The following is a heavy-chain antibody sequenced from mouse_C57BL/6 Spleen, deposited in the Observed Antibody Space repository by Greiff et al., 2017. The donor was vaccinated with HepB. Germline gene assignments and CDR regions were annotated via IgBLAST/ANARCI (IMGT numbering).Heavy chain of an antibody. D-gene: IGHD2-3*01. V-gene: IGHV5-9*01. CDR1: GFTFSSYT. J-gene: IGHJ1*03. CDR2: ISGGGGNT. Sequence: EVKLVESGGGLVKPGGSLKLSCAASGFTFSSYTMSWVRQTPEKRLEWVATISGGGGNTYYPDSVKGRFTISRDNAKNTLYLQMSSLRSEDTALYYCARRDDGYRYFDVWGTGTTVTVSS. CDR3: ARRDDGYRYFDV.